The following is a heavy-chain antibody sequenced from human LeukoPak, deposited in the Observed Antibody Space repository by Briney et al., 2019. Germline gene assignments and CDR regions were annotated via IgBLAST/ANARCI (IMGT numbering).Heavy chain of an antibody. CDR1: GFTFSSYG. Sequence: PGRSLRLSCAASGFTFSSYGMHWVRQAPGKGLEWVAVVWYDGSNKYYADSVKGRFTISRDNSKNTLHLQMNSLRAEDTAVYYCAREDYYGSGSGFDPWGQGTLVTVSS. CDR3: AREDYYGSGSGFDP. D-gene: IGHD3-10*01. V-gene: IGHV3-33*01. CDR2: VWYDGSNK. J-gene: IGHJ5*02.